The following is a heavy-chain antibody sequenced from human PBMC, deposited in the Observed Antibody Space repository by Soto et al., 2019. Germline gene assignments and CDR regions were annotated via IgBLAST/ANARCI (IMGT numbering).Heavy chain of an antibody. D-gene: IGHD3-3*01. CDR3: ARCLKYYDTWSDYVRGDAFHI. CDR1: GGTFSTNS. Sequence: QVQLVQSVAALKNPGSSVKVSCKASGGTFSTNSINWLRQAPGQGLEWMGGIIPMFGTVTYAHKFQDRITITAYESTSTVYMDLSSLGFEDTAVYYCARCLKYYDTWSDYVRGDAFHIWGQGTLVTVSS. V-gene: IGHV1-69*12. CDR2: IIPMFGTV. J-gene: IGHJ3*02.